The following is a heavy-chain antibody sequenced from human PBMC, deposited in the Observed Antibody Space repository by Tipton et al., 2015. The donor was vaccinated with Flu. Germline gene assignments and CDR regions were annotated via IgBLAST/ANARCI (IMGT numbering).Heavy chain of an antibody. CDR1: GYSFTSNW. CDR2: IYPVDSDT. D-gene: IGHD3-9*01. V-gene: IGHV5-51*03. J-gene: IGHJ4*02. CDR3: VRASDNMTGLPLHGFDY. Sequence: QLVQSGAEVKKPGESLKISCKGSGYSFTSNWIGWVRQMPGKGLEWMGIIYPVDSDTRYSPSFQGKVTISADRSISTAYLQWSSLKASDTAMDYCVRASDNMTGLPLHGFDYWGQGTLVTVSS.